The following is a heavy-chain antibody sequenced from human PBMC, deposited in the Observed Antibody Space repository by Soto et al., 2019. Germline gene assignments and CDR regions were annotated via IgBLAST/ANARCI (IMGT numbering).Heavy chain of an antibody. D-gene: IGHD2-8*01. V-gene: IGHV2-5*01. CDR3: VHTVMVHTITGGHYFDY. CDR1: AFSLSTNGVG. J-gene: IGHJ4*02. CDR2: IYWNEDK. Sequence: KSGPTLVNPTQTLTLTCTFSAFSLSTNGVGVGWIRQPPGKPLEWLAVIYWNEDKRYSRSLKSRLSITKDTSKNQVVLTMTTMDPVDTATYYCVHTVMVHTITGGHYFDYWGPGXLVTVYS.